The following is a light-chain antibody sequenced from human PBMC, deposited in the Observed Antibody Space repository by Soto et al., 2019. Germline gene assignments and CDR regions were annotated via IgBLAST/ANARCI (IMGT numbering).Light chain of an antibody. CDR2: GNS. V-gene: IGLV1-40*01. CDR3: QSYDSSLSGYV. J-gene: IGLJ1*01. CDR1: SSNIGAGYD. Sequence: QSMLTQPPSVSGAPGQRVTISCTGSSSNIGAGYDVHWYQQLPGTAPKLLIYGNSNRPSGVPDRFSGSKSGTSASLAITGLQVEDEADYYCQSYDSSLSGYVFGTGTKLTVL.